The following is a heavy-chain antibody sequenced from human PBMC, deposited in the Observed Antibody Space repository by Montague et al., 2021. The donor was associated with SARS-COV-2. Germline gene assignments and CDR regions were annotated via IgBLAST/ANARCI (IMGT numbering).Heavy chain of an antibody. CDR1: GGPISGSSDY. J-gene: IGHJ4*02. V-gene: IGHV4-39*01. D-gene: IGHD5-18*01. CDR2: VDYSGNT. Sequence: SETLSLTCTVTGGPISGSSDYWGWIRQSPGKGLEWIACVDYSGNTYYSPSLKSRLTISVDTPKNQFSLKLNSVTAADTALYYCARREYSYGWGDWGQGTLVTVSS. CDR3: ARREYSYGWGD.